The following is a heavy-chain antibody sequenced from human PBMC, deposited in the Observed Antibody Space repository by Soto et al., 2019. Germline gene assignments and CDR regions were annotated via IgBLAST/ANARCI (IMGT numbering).Heavy chain of an antibody. CDR1: GGSISSYY. D-gene: IGHD3-3*01. V-gene: IGHV4-4*07. J-gene: IGHJ6*02. CDR3: ARDWPPCITIFGVVPYYGMDV. CDR2: IYTSGST. Sequence: SETLSLTCTVSGGSISSYYWSWIRQPAGKGLEWIGRIYTSGSTNYNPSLKSRVTMSVDTSKNQFSLKLSSVTAADTAVYYCARDWPPCITIFGVVPYYGMDVCVQWSTVTVFS.